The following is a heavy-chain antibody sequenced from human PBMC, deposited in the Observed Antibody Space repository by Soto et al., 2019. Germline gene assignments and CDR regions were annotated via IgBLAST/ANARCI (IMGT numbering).Heavy chain of an antibody. J-gene: IGHJ4*02. Sequence: QVQLVQSGAEVKKPGASVKISCKASGDTFTSYYMHWVRQAPGQGLEWMGIINPSGDTSYAQKFQGRVTMTRDTSTSTVYMELSSVRSGDTAVYYCARVYCSGGGCYGIDYWGQGSLVTVSS. CDR1: GDTFTSYY. D-gene: IGHD2-15*01. CDR3: ARVYCSGGGCYGIDY. V-gene: IGHV1-46*01. CDR2: INPSGDT.